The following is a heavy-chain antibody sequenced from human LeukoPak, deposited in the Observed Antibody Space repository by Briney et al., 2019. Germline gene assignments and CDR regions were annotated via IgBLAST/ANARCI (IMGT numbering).Heavy chain of an antibody. CDR2: IYYSGST. CDR3: ASTYYYEYYFDY. V-gene: IGHV4-30-4*01. Sequence: PSQTLSLTCTVSGGSISSGDYYWSWIRQPPGKGLEWIGYIYYSGSTYYNPSLKSRVTISVDTSKNQFPLKLSSVTAADTAVYYCASTYYYEYYFDYWGQGTLVTVSS. CDR1: GGSISSGDYY. D-gene: IGHD3-22*01. J-gene: IGHJ4*02.